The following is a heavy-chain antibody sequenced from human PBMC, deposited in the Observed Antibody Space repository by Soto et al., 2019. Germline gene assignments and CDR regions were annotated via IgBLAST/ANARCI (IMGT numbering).Heavy chain of an antibody. CDR1: GFTFSSYG. CDR3: AKEPHSSGYGSYFDY. J-gene: IGHJ4*02. D-gene: IGHD3-22*01. V-gene: IGHV3-30*18. CDR2: ISKDGGTK. Sequence: VQLLESGGGVVQPGGSVRLSCAASGFTFSSYGMHGVREAPGKGLEWVAVISKDGGTKDDADYVKGRFTISRDNSKKTLYVQMNSLSAEDTAVYYCAKEPHSSGYGSYFDYWGQGTLVTVSS.